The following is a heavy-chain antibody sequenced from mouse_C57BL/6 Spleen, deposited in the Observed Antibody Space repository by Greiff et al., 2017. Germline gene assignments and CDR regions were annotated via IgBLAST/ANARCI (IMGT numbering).Heavy chain of an antibody. D-gene: IGHD2-1*01. CDR3: TRSSYGNYPSAY. CDR1: GYTFTDYE. CDR2: IDPETGGT. V-gene: IGHV1-15*01. J-gene: IGHJ3*01. Sequence: VQVVESGAELVRPGASVTLSCKASGYTFTDYEMHWVKQTPVHGLEWIGAIDPETGGTAYNQKFKGKAILTADKSSSTAYMELRSLTSEDSAVYYCTRSSYGNYPSAYWGQGTLVTVSA.